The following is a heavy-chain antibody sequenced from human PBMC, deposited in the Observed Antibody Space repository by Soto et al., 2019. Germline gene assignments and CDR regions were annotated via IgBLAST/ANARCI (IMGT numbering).Heavy chain of an antibody. Sequence: SGPTLVNPTQTLTLTCTFSGFSLSTSGMRVSWIRQPPGKALEWLARIDWDDDKLYSTSLKTRLTISKDTSKTQVVLTMTNMDPVDTATYYCARSLVAAGNRWFDPWGQGTLVTVSS. J-gene: IGHJ5*02. CDR2: IDWDDDK. CDR1: GFSLSTSGMR. CDR3: ARSLVAAGNRWFDP. V-gene: IGHV2-70*04. D-gene: IGHD6-13*01.